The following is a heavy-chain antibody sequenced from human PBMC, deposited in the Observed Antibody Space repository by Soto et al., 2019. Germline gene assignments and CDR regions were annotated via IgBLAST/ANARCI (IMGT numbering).Heavy chain of an antibody. D-gene: IGHD1-26*01. CDR2: ISYDGSNK. J-gene: IGHJ6*02. V-gene: IGHV3-30*18. CDR1: GFTFSSYG. CDR3: AKDWGGWELRPYYASDV. Sequence: QVQLVESGGGVVQPGRSLRLSCAASGFTFSSYGMHWVRQAPGKGLEWVAVISYDGSNKYYADSVKGRFTISRDNSKNTLYLPMNSLRAEDTAVYYCAKDWGGWELRPYYASDVWGPGTTVTVSS.